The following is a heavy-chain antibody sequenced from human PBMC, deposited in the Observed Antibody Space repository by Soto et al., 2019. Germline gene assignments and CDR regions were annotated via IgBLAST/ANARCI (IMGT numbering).Heavy chain of an antibody. D-gene: IGHD3-10*01. Sequence: EAQLVQSGGGLVQPGGSMRLSCAASGFIFSNYWMHSVRQAPGKGLVWVSSIKPDGSLTPYANSVKGRFTISRDNAQNTVYLQMHSLRAEDTAIYYCARDEGVPMVRVFDKWGQGILVAVSS. V-gene: IGHV3-74*03. CDR3: ARDEGVPMVRVFDK. J-gene: IGHJ4*02. CDR1: GFIFSNYW. CDR2: IKPDGSLT.